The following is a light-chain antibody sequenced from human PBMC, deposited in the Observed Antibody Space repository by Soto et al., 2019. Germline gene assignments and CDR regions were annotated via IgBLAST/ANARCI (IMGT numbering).Light chain of an antibody. V-gene: IGKV3-15*01. J-gene: IGKJ1*01. CDR1: QSISSN. Sequence: EIGLTQSPATLSVSPGERATLPCRASQSISSNLAWYQQKPGQAPRLLIYSASTRVIGIPARFSGSGSGTEVTLTINNLQSEDFAVYFCQQFDSWPRTFGQGTKVEVK. CDR2: SAS. CDR3: QQFDSWPRT.